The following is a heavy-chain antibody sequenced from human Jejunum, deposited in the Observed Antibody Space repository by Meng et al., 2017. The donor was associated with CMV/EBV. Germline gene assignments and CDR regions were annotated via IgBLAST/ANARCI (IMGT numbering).Heavy chain of an antibody. V-gene: IGHV4-59*01. Sequence: VSVGSISPYYWSWVRQSPGKGLEWIGFTDDTGSTNYNPSLRSRVTISVDTSKNQFSLKLYSVTAADTTVYYCARELGLRAGFDYWGQGILVTVSS. J-gene: IGHJ4*02. D-gene: IGHD2-15*01. CDR2: TDDTGST. CDR3: ARELGLRAGFDY. CDR1: VGSISPYY.